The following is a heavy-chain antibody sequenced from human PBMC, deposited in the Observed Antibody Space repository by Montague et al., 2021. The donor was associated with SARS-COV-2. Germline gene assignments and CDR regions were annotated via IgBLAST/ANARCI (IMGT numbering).Heavy chain of an antibody. CDR2: INHSGST. J-gene: IGHJ4*02. D-gene: IGHD6-19*01. V-gene: IGHV4-34*01. CDR3: ARGSRQWLVRPPHYYYFDY. CDR1: GGSFSGYY. Sequence: SETLSLTCAVYGGSFSGYYWSWIRQPPGKGLEWIGEINHSGSTNYNPSLKSRVTISVDTSQNQFSLKLSSVTAADTAVYHCARGSRQWLVRPPHYYYFDYWGQGTLGTVSS.